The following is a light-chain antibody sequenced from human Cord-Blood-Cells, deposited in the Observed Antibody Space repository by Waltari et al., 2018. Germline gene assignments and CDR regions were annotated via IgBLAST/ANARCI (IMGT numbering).Light chain of an antibody. Sequence: QSALTQPASVSGSPGQSITIYCTGTSSDAGSYNLVSWYQQHPGKAPKLMIYEGSKRPSGVSNRFSGSKSGNTASLTISGLQAEDEADYYCCSYAGSSTYVFGTGTKVTVL. CDR3: CSYAGSSTYV. CDR1: SSDAGSYNL. V-gene: IGLV2-23*01. J-gene: IGLJ1*01. CDR2: EGS.